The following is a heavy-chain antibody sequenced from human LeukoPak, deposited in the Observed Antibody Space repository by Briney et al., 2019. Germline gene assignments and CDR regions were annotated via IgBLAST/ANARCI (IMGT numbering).Heavy chain of an antibody. V-gene: IGHV4-61*01. CDR3: ARDPGCSYGSYDY. CDR1: GGSVSSVRYC. Sequence: PSETLSLTRTVSGGSVSSVRYCWSWIRQPPGKGLEWIGNVYSSGTTKYNPSLKSRVSISIDTSKNQFSLKLSSVTAADTAVYFCARDPGCSYGSYDYWGQGTLVTVSS. J-gene: IGHJ4*02. D-gene: IGHD5-18*01. CDR2: VYSSGTT.